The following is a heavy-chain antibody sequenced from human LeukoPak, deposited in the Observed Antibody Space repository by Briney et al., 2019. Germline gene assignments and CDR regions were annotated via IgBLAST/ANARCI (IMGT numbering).Heavy chain of an antibody. CDR2: VHPSGGST. V-gene: IGHV1-46*01. J-gene: IGHJ4*02. CDR3: ARGMSATSGYLELEY. D-gene: IGHD3-22*01. CDR1: GYTFTSYF. Sequence: ASVKVSCKASGYTFTSYFIHWVRQAPGQGPEWVGIVHPSGGSTSYAEKFQGRVTMTSDTSTSTVYMELSSLRSEDTAVYYCARGMSATSGYLELEYWGQGALVTVST.